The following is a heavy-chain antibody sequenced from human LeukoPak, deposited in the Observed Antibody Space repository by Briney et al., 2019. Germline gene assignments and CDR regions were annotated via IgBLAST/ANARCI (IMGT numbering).Heavy chain of an antibody. D-gene: IGHD2-2*01. V-gene: IGHV4-38-2*01. CDR2: IYQSGST. Sequence: PSETLSLTCAVSGYSNSSGYYWGWIRQPPGKGLEWIGNIYQSGSTFHNPSLKSRATISLDTSKNQFSLKLRSVTAADTAVYYCAREVGYCSRTSCLDWFDPWGQGTLVTVSS. J-gene: IGHJ5*02. CDR3: AREVGYCSRTSCLDWFDP. CDR1: GYSNSSGYY.